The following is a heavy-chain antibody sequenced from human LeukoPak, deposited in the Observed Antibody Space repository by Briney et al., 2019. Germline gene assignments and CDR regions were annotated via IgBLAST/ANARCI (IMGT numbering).Heavy chain of an antibody. CDR3: AKDLGYSGSYHPLDAFDI. D-gene: IGHD1-26*01. CDR1: GFTFSSYG. V-gene: IGHV3-30*18. J-gene: IGHJ3*02. Sequence: GGSLRLSCAASGFTFSSYGMHWVRQAPGKGLEWVAVISYDGSNKYYADSVKGRFTISRDNSKNTLYPQMNSLRAEDTAVYYCAKDLGYSGSYHPLDAFDIWGQGTMVTVSS. CDR2: ISYDGSNK.